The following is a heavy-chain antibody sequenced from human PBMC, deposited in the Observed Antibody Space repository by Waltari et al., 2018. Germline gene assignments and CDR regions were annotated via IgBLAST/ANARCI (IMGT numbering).Heavy chain of an antibody. CDR1: GGSIRSSSYY. J-gene: IGHJ4*02. CDR2: IYYSVST. CDR3: ARRGAYYYGSELDY. Sequence: QLQLQESGPGLVKPSETMSLTCTVSGGSIRSSSYYWGWIRQPPGKGLEGIGSIYYSVSTSSNPSLKRRGTISVETSKNQFSLKLSSVTAADTAVYYGARRGAYYYGSELDYWGQGTLVTVSS. D-gene: IGHD3-10*01. V-gene: IGHV4-39*01.